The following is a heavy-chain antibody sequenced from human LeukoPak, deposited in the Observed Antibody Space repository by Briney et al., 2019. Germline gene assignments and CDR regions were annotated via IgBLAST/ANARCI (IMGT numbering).Heavy chain of an antibody. D-gene: IGHD1-26*01. V-gene: IGHV4-34*01. Sequence: SETLSLTCAVYGGSFSGYYWSWIRQPPGKGLEWIGEINHSGSTNYNPSLKSRVTISVDTSKNQFSLKLSSVTAADTTVYYCARGRIVGARNFDYWGQGTLVTVSS. CDR1: GGSFSGYY. CDR2: INHSGST. J-gene: IGHJ4*02. CDR3: ARGRIVGARNFDY.